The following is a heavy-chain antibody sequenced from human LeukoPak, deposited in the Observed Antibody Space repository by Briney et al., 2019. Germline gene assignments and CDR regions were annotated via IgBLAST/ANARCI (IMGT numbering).Heavy chain of an antibody. Sequence: GRSLRLSCAASGFTFSSYGMHWVRQAPGKGLEWVAFIRYDGSNKYYADSVKGRFTISRDNSKNTLYLQMNSLRAEDTAVYYCAKPHFSRLPSYMDVWGKGTTVTVSS. J-gene: IGHJ6*03. D-gene: IGHD2/OR15-2a*01. V-gene: IGHV3-30*02. CDR2: IRYDGSNK. CDR3: AKPHFSRLPSYMDV. CDR1: GFTFSSYG.